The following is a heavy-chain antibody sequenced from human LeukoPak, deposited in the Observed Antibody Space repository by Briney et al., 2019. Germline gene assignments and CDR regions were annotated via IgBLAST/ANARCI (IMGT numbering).Heavy chain of an antibody. CDR2: ISDTTSSI. J-gene: IGHJ4*02. CDR3: ARGYYGSGSSDY. D-gene: IGHD3-10*01. V-gene: IGHV3-48*01. Sequence: SGGSLSLSCAASGFTFSNYHMNWVRQAPGKGLEWISYISDTTSSIYYADSVKGRFTISRDNGKSSLFLQMNSLRPEDTAVYYCARGYYGSGSSDYWGQGTLVTVSS. CDR1: GFTFSNYH.